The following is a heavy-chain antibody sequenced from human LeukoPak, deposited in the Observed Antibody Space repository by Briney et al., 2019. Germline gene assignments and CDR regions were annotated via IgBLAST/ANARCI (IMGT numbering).Heavy chain of an antibody. Sequence: GGSLRLSCAASGFTFSSYGMHWVRQAPGKGLEWVSAFSGSGGSIYYADSVKGRFTISRDNSKNTLFLQMNSLGAEDTAVYYCAKGGGSYYEALDYWGQGTLVTVSS. D-gene: IGHD1-26*01. CDR3: AKGGGSYYEALDY. V-gene: IGHV3-23*01. J-gene: IGHJ4*02. CDR1: GFTFSSYG. CDR2: FSGSGGSI.